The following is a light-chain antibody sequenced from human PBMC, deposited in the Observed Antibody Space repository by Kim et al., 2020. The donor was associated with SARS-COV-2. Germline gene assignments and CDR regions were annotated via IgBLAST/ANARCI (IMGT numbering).Light chain of an antibody. CDR2: HAS. CDR1: QVISTW. V-gene: IGKV1-12*01. CDR3: QQADSFPLT. J-gene: IGKJ4*01. Sequence: DIQMTQSPSSVSASVGDRVTITCRASQVISTWLAWYQQKPGKGPKLLIYHASSLQSGVPSRFSGFGSGTNFTLTITSLQPEDFATYFCQQADSFPLTFGRGTKVDIK.